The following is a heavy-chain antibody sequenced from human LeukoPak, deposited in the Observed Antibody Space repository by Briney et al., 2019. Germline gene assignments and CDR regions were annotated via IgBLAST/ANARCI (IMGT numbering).Heavy chain of an antibody. CDR2: ISSSSSYI. Sequence: GGSLRLSCAASGFTFSSYSMNWVRQAPGKGLEWVSSISSSSSYIYYADSVKGRFTISRDNAKNSLYLQMNSLRAEDTAVYYCARARGPSRAVVPAAPGAAHAFDIWGQGTMVTVSS. V-gene: IGHV3-21*04. CDR3: ARARGPSRAVVPAAPGAAHAFDI. CDR1: GFTFSSYS. D-gene: IGHD2-2*01. J-gene: IGHJ3*02.